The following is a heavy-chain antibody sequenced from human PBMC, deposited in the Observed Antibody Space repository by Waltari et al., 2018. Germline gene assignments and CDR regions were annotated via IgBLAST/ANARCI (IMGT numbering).Heavy chain of an antibody. CDR3: AGSRITIFGVVIHPLDY. V-gene: IGHV4-30-2*01. D-gene: IGHD3-3*01. J-gene: IGHJ4*02. CDR2: IYHSGST. Sequence: QLQLQESGSGLVKPSQTLSLTCAVSGGSISSGGYPCRWTRQPPGKGLEWIGYIYHSGSTYYNPSLKSRVTISVDRSKNQFSLKLSSVTAADTAVYYCAGSRITIFGVVIHPLDYWGQGTLVTVSS. CDR1: GGSISSGGYP.